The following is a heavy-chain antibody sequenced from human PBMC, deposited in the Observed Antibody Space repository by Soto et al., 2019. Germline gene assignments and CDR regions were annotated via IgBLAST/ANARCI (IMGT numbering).Heavy chain of an antibody. J-gene: IGHJ6*02. CDR3: TRDMVRQAALAYYYGMDV. CDR2: IRSKAYGGTT. V-gene: IGHV3-49*03. CDR1: GFTFFDYA. D-gene: IGHD6-6*01. Sequence: SLRLSCTASGFTFFDYAITFFRHSPFTWLERVVFIRSKAYGGTTEYAASVKGRFTISRDDSKSIAYLQMNSLKTEDTAVYYCTRDMVRQAALAYYYGMDVWGQGTTVTVSS.